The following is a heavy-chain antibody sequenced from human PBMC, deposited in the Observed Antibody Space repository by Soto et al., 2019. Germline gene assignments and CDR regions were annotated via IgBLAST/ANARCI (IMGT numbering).Heavy chain of an antibody. Sequence: EVQLLESGGGLVQPGGSLRLSCAASGFTFSSYAMSWVRQAPGKGLEGVSAISGSGGSTYYADSVKGRFTISRDNSKNTLYLQMNSLRAEDTAVYYCAKDVSRTMVRGVISAFDIWGQGTMVTVSS. D-gene: IGHD3-10*01. V-gene: IGHV3-23*01. J-gene: IGHJ3*02. CDR1: GFTFSSYA. CDR3: AKDVSRTMVRGVISAFDI. CDR2: ISGSGGST.